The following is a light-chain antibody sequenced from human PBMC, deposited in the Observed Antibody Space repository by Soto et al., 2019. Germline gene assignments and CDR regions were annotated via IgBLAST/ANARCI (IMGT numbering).Light chain of an antibody. CDR3: AAWDDSLNVV. J-gene: IGLJ2*01. CDR1: SSNIGSNT. V-gene: IGLV1-44*01. CDR2: SNN. Sequence: QSVLTQPPSASGTPGQRVTISCSGSSSNIGSNTVNWYQQLPGTAPKLLIYSNNQRPSGVPDRFSGSKSGTSASLAISGLQSEDVADYYCAAWDDSLNVVFGGGTKVTVL.